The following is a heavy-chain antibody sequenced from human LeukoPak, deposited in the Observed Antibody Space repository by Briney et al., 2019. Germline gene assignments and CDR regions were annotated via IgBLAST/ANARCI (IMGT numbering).Heavy chain of an antibody. V-gene: IGHV1-69*13. Sequence: SVKVSCKASGGTFSSYAISWVRQAPGQGLEWMGGIIPIFGTANYAQKFQSRVTITADESTSTAYMELSSLRSEDTAVYYCARGPTLTGDTIYNWFDPWGQGTLVTVSS. D-gene: IGHD7-27*01. CDR3: ARGPTLTGDTIYNWFDP. CDR2: IIPIFGTA. CDR1: GGTFSSYA. J-gene: IGHJ5*02.